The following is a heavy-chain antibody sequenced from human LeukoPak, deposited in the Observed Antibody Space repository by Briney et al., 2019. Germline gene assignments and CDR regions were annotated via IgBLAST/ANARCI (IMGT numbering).Heavy chain of an antibody. D-gene: IGHD3-3*01. Sequence: SETLSLTCAVYGGSFSGYYWSWIRQPPGKGLEWIGEINHSGSTNYNPSLKSRVTISVDTSKNQFSLKLSSVTAADTVVYYCARGFKIFPVYYYMDVWGKGTTVTVSS. CDR1: GGSFSGYY. CDR2: INHSGST. J-gene: IGHJ6*03. CDR3: ARGFKIFPVYYYMDV. V-gene: IGHV4-34*01.